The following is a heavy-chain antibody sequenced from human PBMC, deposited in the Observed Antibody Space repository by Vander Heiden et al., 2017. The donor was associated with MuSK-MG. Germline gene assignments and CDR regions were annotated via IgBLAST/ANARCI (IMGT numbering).Heavy chain of an antibody. J-gene: IGHJ3*02. CDR3: AAPGREYYYDRRAFDI. D-gene: IGHD3-22*01. Sequence: QVQLVQSGAEVKKPGASVRVSCKISGYSLTEFPIHWVRQAPGKGLEWMGGFDPEDGERMYAQKFQGRVTMTEDTFTDTAYMELSSLRSEDTAVYYCAAPGREYYYDRRAFDIWGQGRAVTVSS. CDR1: GYSLTEFP. V-gene: IGHV1-24*01. CDR2: FDPEDGER.